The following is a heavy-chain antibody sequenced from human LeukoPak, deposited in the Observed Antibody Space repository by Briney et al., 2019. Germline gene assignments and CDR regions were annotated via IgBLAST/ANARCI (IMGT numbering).Heavy chain of an antibody. CDR3: ARVSGSGSYYFYYYFDY. Sequence: GGSLRLSCAVSGFTLSLYGMNWVRQGPGKGLEWISHISASSSGIFYADSVKGRFITSRDNTRSSLYLQMNSLRAEDTAVYYCARVSGSGSYYFYYYFDYWGQGTLVTVSS. CDR2: ISASSSGI. J-gene: IGHJ4*02. D-gene: IGHD3-10*01. V-gene: IGHV3-48*01. CDR1: GFTLSLYG.